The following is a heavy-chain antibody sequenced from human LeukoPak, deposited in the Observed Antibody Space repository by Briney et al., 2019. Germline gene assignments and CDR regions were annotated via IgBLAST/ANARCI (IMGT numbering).Heavy chain of an antibody. CDR1: GYTFIGYY. Sequence: ASVKVSCKASGYTFIGYYMHWVRQAPGQGLEWMGWINPNSGGTNYAQKFQGWVTMTRDTSISTAYMALSRLRSDDTAVYYCARDPGISPAAGTLFDYWGQGTLVTVSS. J-gene: IGHJ4*01. CDR3: ARDPGISPAAGTLFDY. D-gene: IGHD6-13*01. CDR2: INPNSGGT. V-gene: IGHV1-2*04.